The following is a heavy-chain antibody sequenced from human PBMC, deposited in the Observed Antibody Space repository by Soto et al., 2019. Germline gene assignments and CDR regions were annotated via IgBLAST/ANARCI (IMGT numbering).Heavy chain of an antibody. CDR3: AREGAGGITIDY. J-gene: IGHJ4*02. CDR1: GDSIITGSY. V-gene: IGHV4-31*03. Sequence: PSETLSLTCTVSGDSIITGSYWSWIRQHPGKGLEWIGYIYHSGGTYYTPSLKRRVTISVDTSKNQFSLKLSSVTAADTAVYFCAREGAGGITIDYWGQGTLVTVSS. D-gene: IGHD3-16*01. CDR2: IYHSGGT.